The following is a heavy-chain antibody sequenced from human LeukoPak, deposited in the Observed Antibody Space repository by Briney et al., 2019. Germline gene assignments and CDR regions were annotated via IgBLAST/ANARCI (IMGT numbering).Heavy chain of an antibody. Sequence: PGGSLRLSCAASGFTFSNAWMNWVRQAPGKGLEWVGRIKSKTDGGTTDYAAPVKGRFAISRDDSKNTLYLQMNSLKTEDTAVYYCTTYYYDSSGYYSENYWGQGTQVTVSS. J-gene: IGHJ4*02. CDR1: GFTFSNAW. D-gene: IGHD3-22*01. CDR3: TTYYYDSSGYYSENY. CDR2: IKSKTDGGTT. V-gene: IGHV3-15*07.